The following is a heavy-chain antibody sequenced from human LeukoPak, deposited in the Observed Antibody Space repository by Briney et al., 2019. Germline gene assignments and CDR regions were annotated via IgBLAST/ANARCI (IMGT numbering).Heavy chain of an antibody. D-gene: IGHD6-13*01. J-gene: IGHJ4*02. V-gene: IGHV1-69*13. CDR1: GGTFSSYA. Sequence: SLKVSCKASGGTFSSYAISWVRQAPGQGLEWMGGIIPIFGTANYAQKFQGRVTITADESTSTAYMELSSLRSEDTAVYYCARGGHEQQLTYYFDYWGQGTLVTVSS. CDR2: IIPIFGTA. CDR3: ARGGHEQQLTYYFDY.